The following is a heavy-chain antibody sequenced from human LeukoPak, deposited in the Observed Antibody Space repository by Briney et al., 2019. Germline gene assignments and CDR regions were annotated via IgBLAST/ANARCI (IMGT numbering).Heavy chain of an antibody. V-gene: IGHV4-59*01. CDR2: IYYSGST. CDR3: ARTRGATDFDY. Sequence: SETLSLTCTVSGGSISSYYWSWIRQPPGKGLEWIGYIYYSGSTNYNPSLKSRVTISVDTSKNQFSLKLNSVTAADTAVYYCARTRGATDFDYWGQGTLVTVSS. J-gene: IGHJ4*02. D-gene: IGHD1-26*01. CDR1: GGSISSYY.